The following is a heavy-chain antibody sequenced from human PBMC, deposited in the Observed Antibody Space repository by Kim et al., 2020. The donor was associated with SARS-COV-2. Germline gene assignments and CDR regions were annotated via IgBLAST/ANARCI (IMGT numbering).Heavy chain of an antibody. CDR2: IYYSGST. D-gene: IGHD5-12*01. Sequence: SETLSLTCTVSGGSVSSGSYYWSWIRQPPGKGLEWIGYIYYSGSTNYNPSLKSRVTISVDTSKNQFSLKLSSVTAADTAVYYCARGRPRMATTHWGQGTLVTVSS. CDR1: GGSVSSGSYY. V-gene: IGHV4-61*01. CDR3: ARGRPRMATTH. J-gene: IGHJ4*02.